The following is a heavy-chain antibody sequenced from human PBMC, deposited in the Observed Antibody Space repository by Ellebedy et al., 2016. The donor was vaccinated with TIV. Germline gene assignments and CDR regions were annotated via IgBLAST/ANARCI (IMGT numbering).Heavy chain of an antibody. CDR2: INPSGGST. V-gene: IGHV1-46*01. Sequence: ASVKVSCXASGYTFTSYYMHWVRQAPGQGLEWMGIINPSGGSTSYAQKFQGRVTMTTDTSTSTAYMELSSLRSEDTAVYYCATRSKAYDFWSGYYRNWGQGTLVTVSS. CDR1: GYTFTSYY. J-gene: IGHJ4*02. CDR3: ATRSKAYDFWSGYYRN. D-gene: IGHD3-3*01.